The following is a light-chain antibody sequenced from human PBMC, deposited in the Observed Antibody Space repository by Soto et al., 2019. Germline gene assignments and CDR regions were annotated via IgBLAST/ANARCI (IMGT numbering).Light chain of an antibody. CDR3: QQLNSFPFT. J-gene: IGKJ5*01. CDR1: QGISTY. Sequence: DIQLTQPPSFLSASVGDRVTITCRASQGISTYLAWYQQKPGKAPKLLIHTASTLQSGVPSRFSGSGSGTEFTLTISSLLPEDFVTYHCQQLNSFPFTFGQGTRLEIK. CDR2: TAS. V-gene: IGKV1-9*01.